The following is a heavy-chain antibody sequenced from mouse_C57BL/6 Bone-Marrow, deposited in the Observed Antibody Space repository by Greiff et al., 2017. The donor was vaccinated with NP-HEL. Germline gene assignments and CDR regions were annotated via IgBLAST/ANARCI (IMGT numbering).Heavy chain of an antibody. Sequence: VMLVESGPELVKPGASVKISCKASGYAFSSSWMNWVKQRPGKGLEWIGRIYPGDGDTNYNGKFKGKATLTADKSSSTAYMQLSSLTSEDSAVYFCARQIYYDYDVAYWGQGTLVTVSA. J-gene: IGHJ3*01. CDR3: ARQIYYDYDVAY. CDR2: IYPGDGDT. V-gene: IGHV1-82*01. CDR1: GYAFSSSW. D-gene: IGHD2-4*01.